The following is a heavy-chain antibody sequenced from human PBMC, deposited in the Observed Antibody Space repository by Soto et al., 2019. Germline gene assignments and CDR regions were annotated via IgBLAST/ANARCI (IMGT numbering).Heavy chain of an antibody. D-gene: IGHD2-21*01. CDR1: GYSFTSYW. CDR3: ARQSCGGDCYFAFDI. V-gene: IGHV5-51*01. CDR2: IYPGDSDT. Sequence: GESLKISCKGSGYSFTSYWIGWVRQMPGKGLEWMGIIYPGDSDTRYSPSFQGQVTISADKSISTAYLQWSSLKASDTAMYYCARQSCGGDCYFAFDIWGQGTMVTVSS. J-gene: IGHJ3*02.